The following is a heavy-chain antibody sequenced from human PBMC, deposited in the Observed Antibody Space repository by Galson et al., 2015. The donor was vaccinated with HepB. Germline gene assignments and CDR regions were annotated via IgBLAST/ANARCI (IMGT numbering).Heavy chain of an antibody. V-gene: IGHV3-11*03. CDR1: GFTFSDYY. Sequence: SLRLSCAASGFTFSDYYMSWIRQAPGKGLEWVSYISSSSSYTNYADSVKGRFTISRDNAKNSLYLQMNSLRAEDTAVYYCARLDTAMVIDYWGQGTLVTVSS. D-gene: IGHD5-18*01. J-gene: IGHJ4*02. CDR3: ARLDTAMVIDY. CDR2: ISSSSSYT.